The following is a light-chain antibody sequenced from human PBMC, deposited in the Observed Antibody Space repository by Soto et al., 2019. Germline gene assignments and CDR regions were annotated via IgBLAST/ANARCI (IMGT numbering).Light chain of an antibody. CDR2: EVS. Sequence: ALTQPASVSGSPGQSITISCTGTSSNVGGYNYVSWYQQHPGKAPKLMIYEVSNRPSGVSNRFSGSKSGNTASLTISGLQAEDEAEYYCSSYTNINTRACVFGTGTKVTVL. J-gene: IGLJ1*01. V-gene: IGLV2-14*01. CDR1: SSNVGGYNY. CDR3: SSYTNINTRACV.